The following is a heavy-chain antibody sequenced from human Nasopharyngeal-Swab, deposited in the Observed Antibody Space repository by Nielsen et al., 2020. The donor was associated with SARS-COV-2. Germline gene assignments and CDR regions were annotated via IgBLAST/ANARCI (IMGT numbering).Heavy chain of an antibody. D-gene: IGHD3-10*01. Sequence: WVRQAPGQGLEWMGGNIPIFGTANYAQKFQGRVTMTRDTSTSTVYMDLSSLRSEETAVYYYARGYGSGSYYYFDYWGQGTLVTVSS. V-gene: IGHV1-69*05. CDR2: NIPIFGTA. CDR3: ARGYGSGSYYYFDY. J-gene: IGHJ4*02.